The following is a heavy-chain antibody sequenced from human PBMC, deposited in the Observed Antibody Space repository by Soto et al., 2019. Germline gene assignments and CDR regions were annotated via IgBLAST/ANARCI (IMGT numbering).Heavy chain of an antibody. Sequence: EVQLLESGGGLVQPGGSLRLSCAASGFTFSSYAMSWVRQAPGKGLEWVSAISGSGGSTYYADSVKGRXTISRDNXXXXXXXXXXXXXXEDTAVYXCAKEKGFAFDIWGQGTMVTVSS. CDR1: GFTFSSYA. V-gene: IGHV3-23*01. J-gene: IGHJ3*02. CDR2: ISGSGGST. CDR3: AKEKGFAFDI. D-gene: IGHD1-20*01.